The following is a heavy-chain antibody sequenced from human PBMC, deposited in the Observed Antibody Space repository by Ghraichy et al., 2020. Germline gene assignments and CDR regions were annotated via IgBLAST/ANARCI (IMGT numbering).Heavy chain of an antibody. CDR2: IRHDSNYL. D-gene: IGHD2-21*01. V-gene: IGHV3-21*01. CDR3: ATEIPNYFYFMDV. J-gene: IGHJ6*03. CDR1: GFDFSASN. Sequence: GGSLRLSCAVSGFDFSASNMNWVRQAPGRGLEWVASIRHDSNYLYYGDSVRGRFTISRDNAKDSVFLDMFSLRDEDTAIYYCATEIPNYFYFMDVWGKGTTVTVSS.